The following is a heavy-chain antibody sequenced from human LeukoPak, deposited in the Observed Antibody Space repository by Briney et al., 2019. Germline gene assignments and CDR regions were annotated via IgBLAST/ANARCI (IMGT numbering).Heavy chain of an antibody. CDR1: GYTFTSYD. Sequence: ASVKVSCKASGYTFTSYDINWVRQATGQGLEWMGWMNPNSGNTGYAQKFQGRVTMTRNTSISTAYMELSSLRSEDTAVYYCAAETTVELYYYYGMDVWGQGTTVTVSS. CDR2: MNPNSGNT. J-gene: IGHJ6*02. D-gene: IGHD4-11*01. CDR3: AAETTVELYYYYGMDV. V-gene: IGHV1-8*01.